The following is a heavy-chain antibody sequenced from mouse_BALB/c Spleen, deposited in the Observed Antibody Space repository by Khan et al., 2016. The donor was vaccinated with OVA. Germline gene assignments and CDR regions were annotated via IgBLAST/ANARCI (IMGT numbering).Heavy chain of an antibody. J-gene: IGHJ4*01. Sequence: QMQLEESGPGLVAPSQSLSITCTVSGFSLTGYGVNWVRQPPGKGLEWLGMIWGDGNTNYNSALKSRLSISTDNSKSQVFLKMNSLQTDDTARYYYACDGAGDYWGQGTSVTVSS. CDR3: ACDGAGDY. D-gene: IGHD3-3*01. V-gene: IGHV2-6-7*01. CDR1: GFSLTGYG. CDR2: IWGDGNT.